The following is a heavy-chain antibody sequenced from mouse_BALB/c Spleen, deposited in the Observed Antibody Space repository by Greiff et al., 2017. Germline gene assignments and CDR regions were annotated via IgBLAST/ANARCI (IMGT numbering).Heavy chain of an antibody. V-gene: IGHV1-12*01. Sequence: LQQPGAELVKPGASVKMSCKASGYTFTSYNMHWVKQTPGQGLEWIGAIYPGNGDTSYNQKFKGKATLTADKSSSTAYMQLSSLTSEDSAVYYCARGLRRGYFDVWGAGTTVTVSS. D-gene: IGHD2-2*01. CDR3: ARGLRRGYFDV. J-gene: IGHJ1*01. CDR1: GYTFTSYN. CDR2: IYPGNGDT.